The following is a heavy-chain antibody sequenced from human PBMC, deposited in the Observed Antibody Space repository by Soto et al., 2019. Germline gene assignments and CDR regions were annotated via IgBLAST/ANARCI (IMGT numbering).Heavy chain of an antibody. CDR1: GGSISSYC. J-gene: IGHJ5*02. CDR3: ARDRTLRYCSSTSCYSGTDVWFDP. Sequence: SETLSLTCTVSGGSISSYCWSWIRQPPGKGLEWIGYIYYSGSTNYNPSLKSRVTISVDTSKNHFSLKLSSVTAADTAVYYCARDRTLRYCSSTSCYSGTDVWFDPWGQGTMVTVSS. CDR2: IYYSGST. D-gene: IGHD2-2*01. V-gene: IGHV4-59*01.